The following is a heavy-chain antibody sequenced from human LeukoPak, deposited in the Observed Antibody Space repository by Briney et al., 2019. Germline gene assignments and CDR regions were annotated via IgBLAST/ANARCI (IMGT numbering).Heavy chain of an antibody. CDR1: GFTFSSYW. D-gene: IGHD3-10*01. V-gene: IGHV3-7*01. CDR3: AIDLRGWIWQWGITMVRGNY. Sequence: GGSLRLSCAASGFTFSSYWMSWVRQAPGKGLEWVANIKQDGSEKYYVDSVKGRFTISRDNAKNSLYLQMNSLRAEDTAVYYCAIDLRGWIWQWGITMVRGNYWGQGTLVTVSS. CDR2: IKQDGSEK. J-gene: IGHJ4*02.